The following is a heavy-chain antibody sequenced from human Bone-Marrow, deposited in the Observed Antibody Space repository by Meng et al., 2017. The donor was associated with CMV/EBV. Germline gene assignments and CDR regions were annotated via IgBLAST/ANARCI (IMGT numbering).Heavy chain of an antibody. J-gene: IGHJ4*02. D-gene: IGHD4-23*01. V-gene: IGHV1-2*02. Sequence: RVSCKASGYTFTDHNLHWVRQAPGQGLEWMGGINPKSGGTSYAQSFQGRVTVTSDTSINTAYMELTGLTSDDTALYYCASGGTWNDYWGQGTLVTVSS. CDR3: ASGGTWNDY. CDR2: INPKSGGT. CDR1: GYTFTDHN.